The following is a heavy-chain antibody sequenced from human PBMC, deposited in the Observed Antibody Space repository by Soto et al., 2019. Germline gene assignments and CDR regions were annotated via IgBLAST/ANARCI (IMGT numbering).Heavy chain of an antibody. CDR1: GYTFTSYA. CDR3: AIALGLYYFDC. J-gene: IGHJ4*02. V-gene: IGHV1-3*01. D-gene: IGHD3-16*01. CDR2: INAGNGNT. Sequence: QVQLVQSGAEVKKHGASVKVSCKASGYTFTSYAMHWVRQAPGQRLEWMGWINAGNGNTKYSQKFQGRVTITRDTSARTAYMELASRRSEDTAVYSCAIALGLYYFDCCGERTLVTVSS.